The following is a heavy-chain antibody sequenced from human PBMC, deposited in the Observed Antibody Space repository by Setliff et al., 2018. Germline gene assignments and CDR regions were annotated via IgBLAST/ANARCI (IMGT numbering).Heavy chain of an antibody. D-gene: IGHD6-19*01. J-gene: IGHJ4*02. CDR3: ARHRSGPLDY. CDR1: GYSISSGYY. CDR2: IYHSGST. Sequence: SETLSLTCAVSGYSISSGYYWGWIRQPPGKGLEWIGSIYHSGSTYYNPSLKSRVTISVDPSKNQFSLKLSSVTAADTAVYYCARHRSGPLDYWGQGTLVTVSS. V-gene: IGHV4-38-2*01.